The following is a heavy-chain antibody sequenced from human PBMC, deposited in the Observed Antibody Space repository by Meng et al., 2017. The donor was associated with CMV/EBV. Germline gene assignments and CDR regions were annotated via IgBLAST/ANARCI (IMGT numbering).Heavy chain of an antibody. CDR3: ARTDCSSTSCYLNY. Sequence: CTFSGGTIRMYYWSWIRQPAGKGREWIGRIYSSGGTNYKSSLKSRVTMSVDTSRNQFSLKLSSVTAADTAVYYCARTDCSSTSCYLNYWGQGTLVTVSS. CDR1: GGTIRMYY. CDR2: IYSSGGT. J-gene: IGHJ4*02. D-gene: IGHD2-2*01. V-gene: IGHV4-4*07.